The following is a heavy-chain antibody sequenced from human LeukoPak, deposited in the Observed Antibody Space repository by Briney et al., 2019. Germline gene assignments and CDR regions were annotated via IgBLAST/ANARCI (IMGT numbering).Heavy chain of an antibody. CDR1: GYRFPIYW. D-gene: IGHD2-2*01. CDR2: IYPGDSDT. Sequence: GESLKISCRGSGYRFPIYWIGWVRQMPGKGLDWMGIIYPGDSDTRYSPSFQGRVTISADKSISTAYLQWSSLRASDTAMYYCARRYCSSTTCYRDAFDIWGQGTMVTVSS. J-gene: IGHJ3*02. V-gene: IGHV5-51*01. CDR3: ARRYCSSTTCYRDAFDI.